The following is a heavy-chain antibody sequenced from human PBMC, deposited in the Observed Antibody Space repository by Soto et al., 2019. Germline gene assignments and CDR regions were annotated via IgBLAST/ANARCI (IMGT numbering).Heavy chain of an antibody. V-gene: IGHV3-23*01. J-gene: IGHJ6*02. CDR3: APMGV. Sequence: GGSLRLSCAASGFTFISYAMSWVRQAPGKGLEWVSAISGSDNSTYYADSVKGRFTISRDNSKNTLYPQMSSLRADDTAVYYCAPMGVWGQGTTVTVSS. CDR1: GFTFISYA. CDR2: ISGSDNST.